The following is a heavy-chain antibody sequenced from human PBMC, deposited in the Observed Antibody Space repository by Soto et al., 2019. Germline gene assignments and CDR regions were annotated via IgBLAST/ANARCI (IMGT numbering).Heavy chain of an antibody. CDR2: ISFDGMNT. J-gene: IGHJ6*02. V-gene: IGHV3-30*18. D-gene: IGHD2-15*01. Sequence: RCVIQALSKGLEGVKVISFDGMNTYYVCSVKGRFTTPRDKSKNKLYLQMNSLIAEDRAVYYCAKGLLGCGGGNCHSFFHYGVDVWGQPTTVTGPS. CDR3: AKGLLGCGGGNCHSFFHYGVDV.